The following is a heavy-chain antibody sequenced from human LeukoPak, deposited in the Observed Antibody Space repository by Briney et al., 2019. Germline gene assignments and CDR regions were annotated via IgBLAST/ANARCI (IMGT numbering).Heavy chain of an antibody. CDR1: GCTFSSYA. Sequence: SVKVSCKASGCTFSSYAISWVRQAPGRGLEWMGGIIPIFGTANYAQKFQGRVTITGDESTSTAYMELSSLRSEDTAVYYCARRRVGLRYFDWPNDAFDIWGQGTMVTVSS. V-gene: IGHV1-69*13. D-gene: IGHD3-9*01. CDR3: ARRRVGLRYFDWPNDAFDI. J-gene: IGHJ3*02. CDR2: IIPIFGTA.